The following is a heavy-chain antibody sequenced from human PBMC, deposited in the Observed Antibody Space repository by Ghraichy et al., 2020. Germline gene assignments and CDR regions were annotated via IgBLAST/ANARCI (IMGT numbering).Heavy chain of an antibody. CDR2: IDPNTGGT. CDR3: ARDSPHGRLDY. J-gene: IGHJ4*02. V-gene: IGHV1-2*06. Sequence: ASVKVSCKASGYTFVDNYIQWLRQAPGQGLEWMGRIDPNTGGTRYAQKFQGRVTMTRDTSISTTYMELSRLTSDDTALYFCARDSPHGRLDYWGQGTLVTVSS. CDR1: GYTFVDNY.